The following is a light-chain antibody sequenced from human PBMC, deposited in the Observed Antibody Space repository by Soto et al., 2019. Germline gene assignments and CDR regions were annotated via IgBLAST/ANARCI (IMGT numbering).Light chain of an antibody. CDR3: QKYSSVPL. CDR1: QGISNY. CDR2: AAS. J-gene: IGKJ3*01. V-gene: IGKV1-27*01. Sequence: DIQMTQSLSSLSASVGDRVTITCRASQGISNYIAWYQQKPGKAPKLLIYAASTLQSGVPSRFSGSVSGTDFTLTINSLQPEDVATYSCQKYSSVPLFGPGTKVDIK.